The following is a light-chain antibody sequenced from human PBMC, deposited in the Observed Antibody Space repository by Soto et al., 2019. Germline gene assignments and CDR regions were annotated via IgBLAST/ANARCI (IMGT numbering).Light chain of an antibody. J-gene: IGKJ4*01. CDR3: QQRSNWLT. CDR1: QSVSSY. V-gene: IGKV3-11*01. Sequence: EIVLTQSPATLSLSPGERATLSCRASQSVSSYLAWYQQKPGQAPRLLIYDASNRATGIPARFSGSGSGTDFTLTISRLEHEDFAFYYCQQRSNWLTFGGGTKVEIK. CDR2: DAS.